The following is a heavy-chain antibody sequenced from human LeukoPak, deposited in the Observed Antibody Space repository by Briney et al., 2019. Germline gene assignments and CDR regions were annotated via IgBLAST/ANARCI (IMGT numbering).Heavy chain of an antibody. J-gene: IGHJ4*02. CDR3: ARLEPAWGYFEY. CDR1: RFTFSTYW. CDR2: IKQDGSET. V-gene: IGHV3-7*01. Sequence: GGSLRLSCAASRFTFSTYWMSWVRQAPGKGLEWVTNIKQDGSETYYVDSVKGRFTISRDNAKNSLYPQMNSLRGEDTAVYYCARLEPAWGYFEYWGQGTLVTVSS. D-gene: IGHD2-2*01.